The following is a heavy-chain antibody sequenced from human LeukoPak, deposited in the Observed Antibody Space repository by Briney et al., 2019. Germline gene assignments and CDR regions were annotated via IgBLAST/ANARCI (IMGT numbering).Heavy chain of an antibody. J-gene: IGHJ3*02. CDR2: ISSSSSYI. CDR3: ARGGNQMLWNAFDI. D-gene: IGHD2-2*01. V-gene: IGHV3-21*01. CDR1: GFTFSSYS. Sequence: PGGSLRLSCAASGFTFSSYSMNWVRQAPGKGLEWVSSISSSSSYIYYADSVKGRFTISRDDAKNSLYLQVNSLRAEDTAVYYCARGGNQMLWNAFDIWGQGIMVTVSS.